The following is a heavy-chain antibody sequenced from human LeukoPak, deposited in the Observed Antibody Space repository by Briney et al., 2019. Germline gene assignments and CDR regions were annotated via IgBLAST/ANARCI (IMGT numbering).Heavy chain of an antibody. J-gene: IGHJ5*02. Sequence: GASVKVSCKASGYTFTGYYMHWVRQAPGQGLEWMGWINPNSGGTNYAQKFQGRVTMTRDTSISTAYMEPSRLRSDDTAVYYCARDPAMDLTNWFDPWGQGTLVTVSS. CDR3: ARDPAMDLTNWFDP. V-gene: IGHV1-2*02. CDR1: GYTFTGYY. D-gene: IGHD5-18*01. CDR2: INPNSGGT.